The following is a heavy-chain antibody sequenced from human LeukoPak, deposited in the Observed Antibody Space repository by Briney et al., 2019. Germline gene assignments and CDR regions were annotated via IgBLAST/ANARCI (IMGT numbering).Heavy chain of an antibody. V-gene: IGHV1-2*02. Sequence: ASVTVSCKASGYTFTSYYMHWVRQAPGQGLEWMGWINPNSGGTNYAQKFQGRVTMTRDTSISTAYMEMSRLRSDDTAVYYCARVKDIVLMVYAIDYWGQGTLVTVSS. CDR1: GYTFTSYY. J-gene: IGHJ4*02. CDR2: INPNSGGT. CDR3: ARVKDIVLMVYAIDY. D-gene: IGHD2-8*01.